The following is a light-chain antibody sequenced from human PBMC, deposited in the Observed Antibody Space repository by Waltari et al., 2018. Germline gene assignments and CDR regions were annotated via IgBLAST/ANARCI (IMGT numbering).Light chain of an antibody. CDR1: QGISSW. CDR2: AAS. V-gene: IGKV1D-12*01. Sequence: DIQMTQSPSSVSASVGDRVTLTCRASQGISSWLVWYQQKPGKAPKLLIYAASNLQSGVPSRFSGSGSGTEFTLTISSLQPEDFATYYCQQANSFPITFGQGTRLEIK. CDR3: QQANSFPIT. J-gene: IGKJ5*01.